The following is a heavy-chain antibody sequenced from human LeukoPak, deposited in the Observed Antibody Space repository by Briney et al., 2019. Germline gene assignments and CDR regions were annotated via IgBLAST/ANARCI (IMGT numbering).Heavy chain of an antibody. Sequence: PSETRSLTCTVSGGSISSYYWSWIRQPPGKGLEWIGYIYYSGSTNYNPSLKSRVTISVDTSKNQFSLRLSSVTAADTAVYYCARPAHYGSGSYPYYFDYWGQGTLVTVSS. CDR1: GGSISSYY. CDR2: IYYSGST. J-gene: IGHJ4*02. V-gene: IGHV4-59*01. CDR3: ARPAHYGSGSYPYYFDY. D-gene: IGHD3-10*01.